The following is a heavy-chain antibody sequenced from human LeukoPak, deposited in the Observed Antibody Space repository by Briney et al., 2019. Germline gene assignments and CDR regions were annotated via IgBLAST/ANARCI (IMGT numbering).Heavy chain of an antibody. CDR2: INSDGTTT. Sequence: PGESLRLSCAASGFSFSSYWMHWVRQVLGKGLAWVSRINSDGTTTNYADSVKGRFTISRDNAKSTLYLQMSSLRVDDTAVYYCARDLGVTTYWGRGTLVIVSS. V-gene: IGHV3-74*01. CDR3: ARDLGVTTY. CDR1: GFSFSSYW. D-gene: IGHD4-17*01. J-gene: IGHJ4*02.